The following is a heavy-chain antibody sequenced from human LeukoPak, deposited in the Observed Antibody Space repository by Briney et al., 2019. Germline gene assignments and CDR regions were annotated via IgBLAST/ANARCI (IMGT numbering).Heavy chain of an antibody. CDR2: INARGDT. D-gene: IGHD2-2*01. V-gene: IGHV4-34*01. CDR1: GWSFNDYY. J-gene: IGHJ5*02. CDR3: ARGQVPAARGYNWFDP. Sequence: SETLSLTCAVYGWSFNDYYWNWIRQPPGKGLVWIGEINARGDTNYNPSLKSRVTISVDTSKKQFSLRLTSMIAADTALYYCARGQVPAARGYNWFDPWGQGTLVTVPS.